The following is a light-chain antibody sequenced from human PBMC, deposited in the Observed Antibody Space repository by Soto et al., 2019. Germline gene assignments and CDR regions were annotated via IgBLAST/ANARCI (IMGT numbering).Light chain of an antibody. J-gene: IGKJ4*01. CDR3: QQYDNYPLT. CDR2: QAS. V-gene: IGKV1-5*03. CDR1: QTINTW. Sequence: DIQMAQSPSALPANIGDRVSITCRASQTINTWLAWYQQKPGKAPNLLIYQASTSETGVPSRFSGSGSGTEFPLTISGLQPDDFASYYCQQYDNYPLTFGGGTKVEI.